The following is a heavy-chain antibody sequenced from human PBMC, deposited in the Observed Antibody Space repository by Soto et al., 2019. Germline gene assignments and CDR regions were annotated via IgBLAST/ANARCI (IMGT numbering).Heavy chain of an antibody. CDR2: IYYSGST. D-gene: IGHD2-2*01. J-gene: IGHJ6*02. Sequence: SETLSLTSTVSGGSISSYYWSWIRQPPGKGLEWIGYIYYSGSTNYNPSLKSRVTISVDTSKNQFSLKLSSVTAAGTAVYYCARSLGYCSSTSCQYYYYYGMDVWGQGTTVTVSS. CDR3: ARSLGYCSSTSCQYYYYYGMDV. V-gene: IGHV4-59*01. CDR1: GGSISSYY.